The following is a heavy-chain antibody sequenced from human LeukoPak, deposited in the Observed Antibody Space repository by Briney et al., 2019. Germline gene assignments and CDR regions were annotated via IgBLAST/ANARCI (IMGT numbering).Heavy chain of an antibody. CDR1: GFIFSNYG. J-gene: IGHJ4*02. V-gene: IGHV3-64D*06. CDR3: VRVNDYGDRNLYYFGY. CDR2: ISSDGDNT. Sequence: PGGSLRLSCSASGFIFSNYGMYWVRQAPGKGLELVSAISSDGDNTFYADSVKGRFTISRDNSKNTLYLQTSSLRGEDTAVYYCVRVNDYGDRNLYYFGYWGQGTLVIVSS. D-gene: IGHD4-17*01.